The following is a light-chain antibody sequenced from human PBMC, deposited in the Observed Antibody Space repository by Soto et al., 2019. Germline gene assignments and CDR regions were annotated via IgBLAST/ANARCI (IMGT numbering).Light chain of an antibody. CDR1: QSVYSS. CDR3: LQYHYWWT. Sequence: ETVMTHSPATLSVSPWEIATLSCRASQSVYSSLAWYQQKPGQAPRLLIYGTSTRATGIPARFSGSGSGTEFTLTISSLQSEDFAVYYCLQYHYWWTFGQGTKVDIK. CDR2: GTS. J-gene: IGKJ1*01. V-gene: IGKV3-15*01.